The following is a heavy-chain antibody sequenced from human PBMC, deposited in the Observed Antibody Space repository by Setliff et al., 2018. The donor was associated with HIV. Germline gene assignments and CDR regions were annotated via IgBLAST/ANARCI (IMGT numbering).Heavy chain of an antibody. CDR1: GGSINSYY. V-gene: IGHV4-59*01. Sequence: SETLSLTCTVSGGSINSYYWSWIRQPPGKGLEWIGYISYSGSTNYNPSLKSRVTISVDTSKSQFSLKLSSVTAADTAVYYCARVDYVILTGYPYTYYYYMDVWGKGTTVTVSS. J-gene: IGHJ6*03. CDR3: ARVDYVILTGYPYTYYYYMDV. D-gene: IGHD3-9*01. CDR2: ISYSGST.